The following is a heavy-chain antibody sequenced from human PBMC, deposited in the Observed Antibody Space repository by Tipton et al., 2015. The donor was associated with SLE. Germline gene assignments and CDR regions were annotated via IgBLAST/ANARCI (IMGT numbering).Heavy chain of an antibody. V-gene: IGHV3-53*05. CDR2: IYSGGST. D-gene: IGHD1-20*01. J-gene: IGHJ4*02. CDR1: GFTVSSNY. CDR3: ATDITGTYKFDY. Sequence: SLRLSCAASGFTVSSNYMSWVRQAPGKGLEWVSVIYSGGSTYYADSVKGRFTISRDNSKNTVYLQMNSLRAEDTAVYYCATDITGTYKFDYWGQGSLVTVSS.